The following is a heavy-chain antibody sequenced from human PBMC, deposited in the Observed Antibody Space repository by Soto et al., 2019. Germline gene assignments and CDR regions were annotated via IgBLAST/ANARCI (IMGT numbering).Heavy chain of an antibody. CDR2: INHSGST. CDR1: GGSISSSSYY. V-gene: IGHV4-39*07. J-gene: IGHJ6*03. D-gene: IGHD3-3*01. Sequence: SETLSLTCTFSGGSISSSSYYWSWIRQPPGKGLEWIGEINHSGSTNYNPSLKSRVTISVDTSKNQFSLKLSSVTAADTAVYYCARTLRFLESVYYYYMDVWGKGTTVTVSS. CDR3: ARTLRFLESVYYYYMDV.